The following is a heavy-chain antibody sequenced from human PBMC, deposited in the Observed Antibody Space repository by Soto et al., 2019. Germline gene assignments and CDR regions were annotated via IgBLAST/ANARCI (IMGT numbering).Heavy chain of an antibody. CDR2: INAGNGNT. CDR3: ARGERTYYDFWSGYYYYYGMDV. V-gene: IGHV1-3*01. D-gene: IGHD3-3*01. CDR1: GYTFTSYA. J-gene: IGHJ6*02. Sequence: ASVKVSCKASGYTFTSYAMHWVRQAPGQRLEWMEWINAGNGNTKYSQKFQGRVTITRDTSASTAYMELSSLRSEDTAVYYCARGERTYYDFWSGYYYYYGMDVWGQGTTVTVSS.